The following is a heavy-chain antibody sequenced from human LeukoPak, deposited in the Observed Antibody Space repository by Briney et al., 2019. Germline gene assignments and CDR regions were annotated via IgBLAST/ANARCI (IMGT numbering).Heavy chain of an antibody. CDR2: INSDGSEG. CDR1: GFTFSSYG. CDR3: ARSSYSSSSSV. J-gene: IGHJ3*01. V-gene: IGHV3-7*03. D-gene: IGHD6-6*01. Sequence: GGSLRLSCAASGFTFSSYGMHWVRQAPGKGLEWVASINSDGSEGYYADVVKGRFTISRDNAKNSLYLQVNSLRAEDTAVYYCARSSYSSSSSVWGQGTMVTVSS.